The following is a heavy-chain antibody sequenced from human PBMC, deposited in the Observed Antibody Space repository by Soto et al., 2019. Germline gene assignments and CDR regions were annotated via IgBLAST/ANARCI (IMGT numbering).Heavy chain of an antibody. D-gene: IGHD3-10*01. CDR2: INPNSGGT. Sequence: ASVKVSCKASGYTFTGYYMHWVRQAPGPGLEWMGWINPNSGGTNYAKKFQGRVTMTRDTSVSSVYMELSRLRSDDTAVYYCARGHPPGGDYFSYGMDVWGQGTTVTVSS. CDR3: ARGHPPGGDYFSYGMDV. CDR1: GYTFTGYY. V-gene: IGHV1-2*02. J-gene: IGHJ6*02.